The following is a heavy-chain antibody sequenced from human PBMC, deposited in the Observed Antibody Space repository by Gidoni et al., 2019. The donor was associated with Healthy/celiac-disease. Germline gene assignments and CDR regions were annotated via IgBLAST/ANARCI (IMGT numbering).Heavy chain of an antibody. D-gene: IGHD3-3*01. CDR2: ISSSSSYI. CDR1: GFTFSSYS. V-gene: IGHV3-21*01. Sequence: EVQLVESGGGLVKPGGSLRLSCAASGFTFSSYSMNWVRQAPGKGLEWVSSISSSSSYIYYADSVKGRFTISRDNAKNSLYLQMNSLRAEDTAVYYCARELRFLEGNWFDPWGQGTLVTVSS. J-gene: IGHJ5*02. CDR3: ARELRFLEGNWFDP.